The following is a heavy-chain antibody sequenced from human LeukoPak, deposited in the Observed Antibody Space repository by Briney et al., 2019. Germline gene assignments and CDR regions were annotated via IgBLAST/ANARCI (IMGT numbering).Heavy chain of an antibody. V-gene: IGHV3-21*01. CDR2: ISSSSSDI. CDR3: ASGYCSGGSCYSGAFDI. D-gene: IGHD2-15*01. Sequence: GGSLRLSCAASGFTLSSYSMNWVRQPPGKGLEWVSSISSSSSDIYYADSVKGRFTISRDNAKNSLYLQMNSLRAEDTAVYYCASGYCSGGSCYSGAFDIWGQGTMVTVSS. J-gene: IGHJ3*02. CDR1: GFTLSSYS.